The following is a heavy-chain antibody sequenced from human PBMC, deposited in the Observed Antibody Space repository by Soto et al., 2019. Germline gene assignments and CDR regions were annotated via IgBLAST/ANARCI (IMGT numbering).Heavy chain of an antibody. CDR2: IYWDDDK. J-gene: IGHJ3*02. CDR1: GFSLSTSGVG. CDR3: AHSETKDYYVNDHAFDI. V-gene: IGHV2-5*02. Sequence: QITLKESGPTLVKPTQTLTLTCTFSGFSLSTSGVGVGWIRQPPGKALEWLALIYWDDDKRYSPPLKSRLTVTKDTSKNQVVLTMTTMDPLDTATYYCAHSETKDYYVNDHAFDIWGQGTMVTVSS. D-gene: IGHD3-10*02.